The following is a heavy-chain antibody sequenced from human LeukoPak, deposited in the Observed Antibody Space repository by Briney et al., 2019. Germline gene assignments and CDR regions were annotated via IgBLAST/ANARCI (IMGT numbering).Heavy chain of an antibody. CDR2: INHSGST. CDR3: AREGYYGSGSYLHAFDI. CDR1: GGSFSGYY. J-gene: IGHJ3*02. D-gene: IGHD3-10*01. Sequence: SETLSLTCAVYGGSFSGYYWSWIRQPPGKGLEWIGEINHSGSTNYNPSLKSRVTISVDTSKNQFSLKLSSATAADTAVYYCAREGYYGSGSYLHAFDIWGQGTMVTVSS. V-gene: IGHV4-34*01.